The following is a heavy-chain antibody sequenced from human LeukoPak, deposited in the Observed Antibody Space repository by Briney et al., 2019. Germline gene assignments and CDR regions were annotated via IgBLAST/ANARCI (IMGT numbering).Heavy chain of an antibody. CDR1: GFTFSSYG. CDR2: IRYDGSNK. D-gene: IGHD3-22*01. Sequence: GGSLRLSCAASGFTFSSYGMHWVRQAPGKGLEWVAFIRYDGSNKYYADSVKGRFTISRDNSKNTLYLQMNSLGAEDTAVYYCAKASVDYYDSSGYYRWWGQGTLVTVSS. V-gene: IGHV3-30*02. CDR3: AKASVDYYDSSGYYRW. J-gene: IGHJ4*02.